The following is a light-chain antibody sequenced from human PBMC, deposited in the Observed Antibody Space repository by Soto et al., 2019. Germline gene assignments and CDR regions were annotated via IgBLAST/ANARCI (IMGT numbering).Light chain of an antibody. V-gene: IGKV3-15*01. CDR2: GAP. CDR1: QSGSSSY. CDR3: QQYNNWPLT. J-gene: IGKJ4*01. Sequence: EIVLTQSPGTLSLSPGERVILSCRASQSGSSSYLAWYQQKPDQAPRLLISGAPTRATGTPARFSGSGSGTEFTLTISYLQSEDFAVYYCQQYNNWPLTFGGATKVDIK.